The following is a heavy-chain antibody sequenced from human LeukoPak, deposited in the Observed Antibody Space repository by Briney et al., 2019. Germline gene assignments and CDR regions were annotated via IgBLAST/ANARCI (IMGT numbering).Heavy chain of an antibody. D-gene: IGHD1-26*01. Sequence: PGGSLRLSCAASGFMFSDYWMTWVRQAPGKGLESVANINEDGSDKYYVDSVKGRFAISRDNAKNSLYLQMNSLRAEDTAVYYCARDQVEWELRRFDYWGQGTLVTVSS. CDR1: GFMFSDYW. J-gene: IGHJ4*02. CDR3: ARDQVEWELRRFDY. CDR2: INEDGSDK. V-gene: IGHV3-7*01.